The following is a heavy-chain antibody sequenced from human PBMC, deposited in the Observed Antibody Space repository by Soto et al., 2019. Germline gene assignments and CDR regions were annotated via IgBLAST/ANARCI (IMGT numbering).Heavy chain of an antibody. CDR1: GFTFTSYS. Sequence: PGGSLRLSCAASGFTFTSYSMNWVRQAPGQGLEWVSYITSKSTTIKYADSVKGRFTVSRDNAKNSLYLQLNSLRDEDTAVYYCARALGRITFGGVVARGLDYWGQGTLVTVSS. CDR2: ITSKSTTI. V-gene: IGHV3-48*02. CDR3: ARALGRITFGGVVARGLDY. J-gene: IGHJ4*02. D-gene: IGHD3-16*02.